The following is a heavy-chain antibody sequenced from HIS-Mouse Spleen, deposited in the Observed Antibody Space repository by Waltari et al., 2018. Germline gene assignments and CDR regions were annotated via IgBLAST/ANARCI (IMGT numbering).Heavy chain of an antibody. CDR3: ATGRGSGSYPYYYYYGMDV. D-gene: IGHD1-26*01. CDR2: IYYSGST. Sequence: QVQLQESGPGLVKPSETLSLTCTVSGGSISSYYWSWIRQPPGKGLEWIGYIYYSGSTNYNPTLKRRVTISVDTSKNQFSLKLSSVTAADTAVYYCATGRGSGSYPYYYYYGMDVWGQGTTVTVSS. CDR1: GGSISSYY. V-gene: IGHV4-59*01. J-gene: IGHJ6*02.